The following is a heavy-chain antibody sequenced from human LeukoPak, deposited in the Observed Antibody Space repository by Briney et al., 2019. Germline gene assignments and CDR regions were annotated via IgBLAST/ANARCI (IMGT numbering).Heavy chain of an antibody. D-gene: IGHD4-23*01. CDR1: GFTFSSFS. CDR2: ISHDGSRK. CDR3: ARDPNRLADYGGDYSDH. V-gene: IGHV3-30*04. J-gene: IGHJ4*02. Sequence: HPGGSLRLSCVASGFTFSSFSMHWVRQAPGNGLEWVAVISHDGSRKSYADSVRGRFTISRDNSKNTLSLQMNTLRPEDTALFYCARDPNRLADYGGDYSDHWGKGTLVTVSS.